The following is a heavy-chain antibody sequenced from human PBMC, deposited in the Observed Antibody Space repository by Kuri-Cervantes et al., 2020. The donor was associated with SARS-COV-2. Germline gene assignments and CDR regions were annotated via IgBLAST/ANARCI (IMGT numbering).Heavy chain of an antibody. V-gene: IGHV3-11*04. J-gene: IGHJ6*03. D-gene: IGHD2-2*02. CDR1: GFIFRDYY. CDR2: IGPSGTTQ. CDR3: AKEPAAIGYYYMDV. Sequence: GGSLRLSCTASGFIFRDYYMTWIRQAPGKGLEWVSNIGPSGTTQYYADSVKGRFTISRDNAKNSLYLQMNSLRAEDTAVYYCAKEPAAIGYYYMDVWGKETTVTVSS.